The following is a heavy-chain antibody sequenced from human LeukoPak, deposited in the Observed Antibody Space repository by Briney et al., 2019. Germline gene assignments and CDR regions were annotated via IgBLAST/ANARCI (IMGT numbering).Heavy chain of an antibody. V-gene: IGHV4-59*01. CDR1: GGSISSYY. CDR3: ARSTWVVVAVAGPEKAAFDI. Sequence: PSETLSLTCTVSGGSISSYYWSWIRQPPGKGLEGIGYIYYSGSTNYNPSLKSRVTISVDTSKNQFSLKLSSVTAADTAVYYCARSTWVVVAVAGPEKAAFDIWGQGTMVTVSS. D-gene: IGHD6-19*01. CDR2: IYYSGST. J-gene: IGHJ3*02.